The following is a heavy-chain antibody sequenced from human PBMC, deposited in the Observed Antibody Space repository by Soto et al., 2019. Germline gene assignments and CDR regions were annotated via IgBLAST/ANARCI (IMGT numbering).Heavy chain of an antibody. CDR3: ARGRYCLTGRCFPNWFDS. V-gene: IGHV4-30-4*02. D-gene: IGHD2-15*01. CDR2: IYKSATT. CDR1: GDSISTVDYF. J-gene: IGHJ5*01. Sequence: SDTLSLTCSVSGDSISTVDYFWAWIRQPPGHALEYIGYIYKSATTYYNPSFESRVAISLDTSKSQFSLNVTSVTAADTAVYFCARGRYCLTGRCFPNWFDSWGQGTLVTVSS.